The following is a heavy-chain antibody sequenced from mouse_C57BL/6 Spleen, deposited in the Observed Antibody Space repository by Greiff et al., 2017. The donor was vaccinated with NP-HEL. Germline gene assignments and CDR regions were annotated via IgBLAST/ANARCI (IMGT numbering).Heavy chain of an antibody. CDR3: ARGQLRFRVDY. CDR2: IDPSDSYT. CDR1: GYTFTSYW. J-gene: IGHJ2*01. V-gene: IGHV1-69*01. D-gene: IGHD3-2*02. Sequence: QVQLQQPGAELVMPGASVKLSCKASGYTFTSYWMHWVKQRPGQGLEWIGEIDPSDSYTNYNQKFKGKSTLTVDKSSSTAYMQLSSLTSEDSAVYYCARGQLRFRVDYWGQGTTLTVSS.